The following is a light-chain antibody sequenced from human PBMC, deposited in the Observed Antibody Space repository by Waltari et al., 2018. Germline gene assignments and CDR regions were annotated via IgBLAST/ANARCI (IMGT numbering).Light chain of an antibody. J-gene: IGKJ4*01. V-gene: IGKV3-11*01. CDR1: QSISNY. Sequence: DIVLTQSPATLSLSPGERATLSCRASQSISNYLAWYQQKPGQAPKLLIYATSNRATGIPTRFSGSGFGTDFTLTISSLEPEDFAIYYCQQRRNWPLTFGGGTKVEIK. CDR2: ATS. CDR3: QQRRNWPLT.